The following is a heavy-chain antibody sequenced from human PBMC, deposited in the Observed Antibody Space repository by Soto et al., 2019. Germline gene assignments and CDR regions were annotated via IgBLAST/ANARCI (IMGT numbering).Heavy chain of an antibody. CDR3: ARDYYCLSSGYPDY. V-gene: IGHV1-18*01. J-gene: IGHJ4*02. Sequence: GASVKVSCKASGYTFTSYGISWVRQAPGQGLEWMGWISAYNGNTNYAQKLQGRVTMTTDTSTSTVYMELSSLRSEDTAVYYCARDYYCLSSGYPDYRGQGPLPTVAS. CDR1: GYTFTSYG. CDR2: ISAYNGNT. D-gene: IGHD3-22*01.